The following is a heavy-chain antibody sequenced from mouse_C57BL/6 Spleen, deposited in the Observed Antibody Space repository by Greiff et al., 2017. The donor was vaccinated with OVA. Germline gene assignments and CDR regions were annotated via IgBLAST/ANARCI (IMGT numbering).Heavy chain of an antibody. V-gene: IGHV1-52*01. CDR1: GYTFTSYW. Sequence: QVQLKQPGAELVRPGSSVKLSCKASGYTFTSYWMHWVKQRPIQGLEWIGNIDPSDSETHYNQKFKDKATLTVDKSSSTAYMQLSSLTSEDSAVYYCARSGGYDGAAMDDWGQGTSVTVSS. CDR2: IDPSDSET. D-gene: IGHD2-2*01. J-gene: IGHJ4*01. CDR3: ARSGGYDGAAMDD.